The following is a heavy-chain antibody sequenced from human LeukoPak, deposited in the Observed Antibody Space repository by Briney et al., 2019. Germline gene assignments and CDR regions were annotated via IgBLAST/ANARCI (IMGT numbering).Heavy chain of an antibody. D-gene: IGHD3-16*01. J-gene: IGHJ4*02. CDR2: VSYSGST. V-gene: IGHV4-59*01. Sequence: PSETLSLTCTVSGGSISGYYWTWIRKPPGKGLEWIGYVSYSGSTYYNPSLKSRVTISVDTSKNQLSLNLRSVTAADTAVYYCARGYDYADKWGQGTLVTVSS. CDR3: ARGYDYADK. CDR1: GGSISGYY.